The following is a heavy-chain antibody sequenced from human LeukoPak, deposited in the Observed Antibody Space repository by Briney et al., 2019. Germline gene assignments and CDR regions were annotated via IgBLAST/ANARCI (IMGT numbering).Heavy chain of an antibody. Sequence: ASVKVSCKASGYTFTSYYMHWVRQAPGQGLEWMGIINPSGGSTNYAQKFQGRVTMTRDTSTSTVYMEVSSLRSEDTAVYYCARVSSAYGMDAWGQGTTVTVSS. CDR2: INPSGGST. J-gene: IGHJ6*02. V-gene: IGHV1-46*01. CDR3: ARVSSAYGMDA. CDR1: GYTFTSYY.